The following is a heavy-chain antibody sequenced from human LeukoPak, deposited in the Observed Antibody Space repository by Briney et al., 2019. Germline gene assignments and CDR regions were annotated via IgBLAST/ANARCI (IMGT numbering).Heavy chain of an antibody. CDR3: ARANSDFWSCYSYYFDY. D-gene: IGHD3-3*01. CDR1: GGSISSYY. V-gene: IGHV4-59*01. CDR2: IYYSGST. J-gene: IGHJ4*02. Sequence: SETLSLTCTVSGGSISSYYWSWIRQPPGKGLEWIGYIYYSGSTNYNPSLKSRVTISVDTSKNQFSLKLSSVTAADTALYYCARANSDFWSCYSYYFDYWGQGTLVTVSS.